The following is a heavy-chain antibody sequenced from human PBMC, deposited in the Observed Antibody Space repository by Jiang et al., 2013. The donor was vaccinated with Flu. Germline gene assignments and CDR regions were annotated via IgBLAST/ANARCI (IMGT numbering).Heavy chain of an antibody. D-gene: IGHD6-19*01. CDR3: ARDNSDIAVAGFDY. Sequence: GVVQPGRPLRLSCAASGFSFSSYGMNWVRQAPGKGLEWVSYISSSSSTIYYADSVKGRFTISRDNAKNSLYLQMNSLRAEDTAVYYCARDNSDIAVAGFDYWGQGTLVTVSS. CDR2: ISSSSSTI. CDR1: GFSFSSYG. V-gene: IGHV3-48*01. J-gene: IGHJ4*02.